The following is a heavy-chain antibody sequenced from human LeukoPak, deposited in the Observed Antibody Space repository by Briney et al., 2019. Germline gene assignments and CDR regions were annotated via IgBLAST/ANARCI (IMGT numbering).Heavy chain of an antibody. J-gene: IGHJ4*02. CDR2: GYHTGST. D-gene: IGHD3-10*01. CDR1: GYSISSGSY. Sequence: PSETLSLTCAVSGYSISSGSYWGWIRQPPGKGLEWIGSGYHTGSTFYNPSLKSRVSISVDTSKNQFSLKLSSVTAADTAVYYCARESTSGLPAVGFDFWGQGTVDTVCS. CDR3: ARESTSGLPAVGFDF. V-gene: IGHV4-38-2*02.